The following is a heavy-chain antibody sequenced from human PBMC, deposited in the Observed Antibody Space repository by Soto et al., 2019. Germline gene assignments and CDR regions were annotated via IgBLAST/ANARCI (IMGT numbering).Heavy chain of an antibody. J-gene: IGHJ4*02. D-gene: IGHD3-16*01. CDR3: ARWGTTAEFDL. Sequence: QVQLVESGGGVVQPGTSLRLSCAASGFRFKSFVMHWVRQAPGKGLEWVAFTSYDGNNKDYGDSVKGRFTVSRDNSQNTLHLQMHFLRREETALYYCARWGTTAEFDLWGQGTLVSVSS. V-gene: IGHV3-30*19. CDR2: TSYDGNNK. CDR1: GFRFKSFV.